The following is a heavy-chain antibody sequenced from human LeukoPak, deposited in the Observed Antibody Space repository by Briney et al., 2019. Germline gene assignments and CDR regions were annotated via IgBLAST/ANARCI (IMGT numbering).Heavy chain of an antibody. D-gene: IGHD3-16*01. CDR3: ARGGGTTSQPDN. J-gene: IGHJ4*02. CDR2: IYYSGST. Sequence: PSQTLSLTCTVSGGSISSGGYYWSWIRQHPGKGLEWIGYIYYSGSTYYNPSLKSRVTISVDTSKNQFSLKLSSVTAADTAVYYCARGGGTTSQPDNWGQGTLVTVSS. V-gene: IGHV4-31*03. CDR1: GGSISSGGYY.